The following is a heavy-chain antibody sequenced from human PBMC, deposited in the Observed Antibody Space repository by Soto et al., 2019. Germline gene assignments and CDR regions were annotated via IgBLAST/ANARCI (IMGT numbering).Heavy chain of an antibody. V-gene: IGHV1-18*01. CDR3: ARDRVEGYCRGGSCYSPGY. CDR1: GYTFTSHG. J-gene: IGHJ4*02. D-gene: IGHD2-15*01. CDR2: ISPYNGDT. Sequence: QVQLVQSGAEMKKSGASVKVSCKASGYTFTSHGISWVRQAPGQGRGWVGWISPYNGDTNYAQKVQDRVSMTTDTSTRTAYMELRSLRSDDTAVYYCARDRVEGYCRGGSCYSPGYWGQGTLVTVSS.